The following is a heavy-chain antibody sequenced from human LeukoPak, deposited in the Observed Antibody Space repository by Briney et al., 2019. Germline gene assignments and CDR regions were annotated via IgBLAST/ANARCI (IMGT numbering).Heavy chain of an antibody. V-gene: IGHV1-2*02. CDR1: GYTFTGYY. CDR2: INPNSGGT. J-gene: IGHJ3*02. CDR3: ARAYDSSGYGFFNI. Sequence: ASLKISCKASGYTFTGYYMHGVRQAPGQGLEWMGGINPNSGGTNYAQKFQGRVTMTRDTSISTAYMELSRLRSDDTAVYYCARAYDSSGYGFFNIWGQGTMVSVSS. D-gene: IGHD3-22*01.